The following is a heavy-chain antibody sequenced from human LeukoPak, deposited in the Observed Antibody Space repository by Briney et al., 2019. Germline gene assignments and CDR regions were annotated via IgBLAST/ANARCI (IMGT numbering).Heavy chain of an antibody. D-gene: IGHD4-17*01. V-gene: IGHV3-7*01. Sequence: PGGSLRLSCATSGFTFSSNWMSWVRHAPGRGLEWVANIKPDGSAEYYAASVKGRFTVSRDNAKNSLYLQMNSLRVEDTAVYYCAREVTTGLSSWFDPWGQGTLVTVSS. J-gene: IGHJ5*02. CDR2: IKPDGSAE. CDR3: AREVTTGLSSWFDP. CDR1: GFTFSSNW.